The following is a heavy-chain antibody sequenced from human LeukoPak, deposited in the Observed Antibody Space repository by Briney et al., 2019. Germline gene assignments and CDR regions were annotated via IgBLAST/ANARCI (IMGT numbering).Heavy chain of an antibody. CDR1: GGSISSYD. CDR3: ARGVIFYDYVWGSYNWFDP. CDR2: IYTSGST. D-gene: IGHD3-16*01. Sequence: SETLSLTCTVSGGSISSYDWSWIRQPAGKGLEWIGRIYTSGSTNYNPSLKSRVTMSVDTSKNQFSLKLSSVTAADTAVYYCARGVIFYDYVWGSYNWFDPWGQGTLVTVSS. J-gene: IGHJ5*02. V-gene: IGHV4-4*07.